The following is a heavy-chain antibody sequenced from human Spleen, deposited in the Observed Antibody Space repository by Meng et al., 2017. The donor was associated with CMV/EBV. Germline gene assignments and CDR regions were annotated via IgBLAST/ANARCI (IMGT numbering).Heavy chain of an antibody. Sequence: GESLKISCAASGFTFSSYAMSWVRQAPGKGLEWVSAISGSGGSTYYADSVKGRFTISRDNSKNTLYLQMNSLRAEDTAVYYCAKDLLGYCSSTSCYYYYGMDVWGQGTTVTVSS. CDR1: GFTFSSYA. CDR3: AKDLLGYCSSTSCYYYYGMDV. CDR2: ISGSGGST. J-gene: IGHJ6*02. V-gene: IGHV3-23*01. D-gene: IGHD2-2*01.